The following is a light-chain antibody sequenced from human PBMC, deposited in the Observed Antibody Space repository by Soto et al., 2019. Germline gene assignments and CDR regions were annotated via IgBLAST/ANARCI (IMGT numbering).Light chain of an antibody. Sequence: SYELTQPPSVSLSPGQTARITCSGDALPKQFAHWYQQKAGQAPVILIYNDTERPSGIPERFSGSSSGTTVTLTISGLQAEDEADYYCQSTDSSGSSLVFGGGTKVTVL. J-gene: IGLJ2*01. CDR3: QSTDSSGSSLV. CDR1: ALPKQF. CDR2: NDT. V-gene: IGLV3-25*03.